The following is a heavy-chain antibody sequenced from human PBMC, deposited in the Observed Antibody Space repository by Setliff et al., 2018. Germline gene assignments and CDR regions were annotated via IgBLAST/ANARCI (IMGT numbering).Heavy chain of an antibody. CDR1: GGSISSGTYY. D-gene: IGHD3-10*01. V-gene: IGHV4-61*02. CDR2: LHTSGSI. Sequence: PSETLSLTCTVSGGSISSGTYYWSWIRQPAGKGLEWIGRLHTSGSIDYNPSLKSRVTISVDTSKKQFSLMLTSVTAADTAVYYCARVDFTMIQGVLGLWGQGTLVTVSS. CDR3: ARVDFTMIQGVLGL. J-gene: IGHJ1*01.